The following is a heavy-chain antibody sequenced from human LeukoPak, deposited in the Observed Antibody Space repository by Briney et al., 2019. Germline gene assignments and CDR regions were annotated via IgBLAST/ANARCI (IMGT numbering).Heavy chain of an antibody. CDR1: GYTFTFYF. D-gene: IGHD2-21*01. Sequence: GASVKVSCKASGYTFTFYFIHWVRQAPGQRPEWMGWINCNTGDTNYSHKFQDRVSMTRDTSTSTLFMYLTSLTSDHTAVYYCARDRYCGGNSYGYGGQGTLVTVST. CDR2: INCNTGDT. CDR3: ARDRYCGGNSYGY. V-gene: IGHV1-2*02. J-gene: IGHJ4*02.